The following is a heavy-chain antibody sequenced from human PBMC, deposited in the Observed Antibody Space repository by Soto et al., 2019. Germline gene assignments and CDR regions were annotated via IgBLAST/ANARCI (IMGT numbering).Heavy chain of an antibody. D-gene: IGHD3-16*01. CDR1: GFTFSNYA. V-gene: IGHV3-64D*08. CDR3: VKLDLTYYYEY. J-gene: IGHJ4*02. CDR2: VSGDGGTT. Sequence: GGSLRLSCSASGFTFSNYAMHWVRQAPGKGLEYVSAVSGDGGTTYYADSVKGRFTISRDNSKNTLYLQMSSLMSEDTAVYYCVKLDLTYYYEYWGQGSLVTVSS.